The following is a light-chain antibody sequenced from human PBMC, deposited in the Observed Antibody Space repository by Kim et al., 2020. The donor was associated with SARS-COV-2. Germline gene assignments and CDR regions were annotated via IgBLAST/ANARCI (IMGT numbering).Light chain of an antibody. Sequence: ELVMTQSPATLSESPGERATLSCRASQSVSSNLAWYQQKPGQAPRLLIYGASTRATGIPARFSGSGSGTEFTLTISSQQSEDFAVYYCQQYKNWPLTFGGGTKVDIK. CDR2: GAS. CDR1: QSVSSN. J-gene: IGKJ4*02. CDR3: QQYKNWPLT. V-gene: IGKV3-15*01.